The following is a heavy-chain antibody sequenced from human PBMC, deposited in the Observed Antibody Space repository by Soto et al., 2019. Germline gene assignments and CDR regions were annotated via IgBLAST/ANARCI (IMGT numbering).Heavy chain of an antibody. D-gene: IGHD2-2*02. CDR3: TSYNYNYYYMDV. J-gene: IGHJ6*03. Sequence: GGSLRLSCAASGFTFSDYYMSWIRQAPGKGLEWVSYISSSGSTIYYADSVKGRFTISRDNAKNSLYLQMNSLRAEDTAVYYCTSYNYNYYYMDVWGKGTTVTVSS. CDR1: GFTFSDYY. V-gene: IGHV3-11*01. CDR2: ISSSGSTI.